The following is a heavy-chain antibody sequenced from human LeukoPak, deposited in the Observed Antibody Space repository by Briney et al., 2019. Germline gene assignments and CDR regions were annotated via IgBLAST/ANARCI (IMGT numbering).Heavy chain of an antibody. Sequence: KASETLSLTCTVSGGSISSSSYYWGWIRQPPGKGLEWIGNIYYSGSTYYNPSLKSRVTISVETSMTQFSLRLTSVTAADTAVYFCARDIGIYPHVAFDIWGQGTMVTVSS. V-gene: IGHV4-39*07. D-gene: IGHD1-26*01. CDR2: IYYSGST. CDR1: GGSISSSSYY. CDR3: ARDIGIYPHVAFDI. J-gene: IGHJ3*02.